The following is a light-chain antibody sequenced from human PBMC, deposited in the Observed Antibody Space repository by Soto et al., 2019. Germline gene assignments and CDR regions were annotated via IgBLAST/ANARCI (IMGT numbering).Light chain of an antibody. J-gene: IGLJ2*01. CDR1: SSDVGGYNY. V-gene: IGLV2-14*01. CDR3: SSYTTSSTVV. Sequence: QSVLTQPASVSGSPGRSITISCTGTSSDVGGYNYVSWYQHYPGKAPKLMIYEVSNRPSGVSNRFSGSKSGNTASLTISGLQAEDEADYYCSSYTTSSTVVFGGGTKVTVL. CDR2: EVS.